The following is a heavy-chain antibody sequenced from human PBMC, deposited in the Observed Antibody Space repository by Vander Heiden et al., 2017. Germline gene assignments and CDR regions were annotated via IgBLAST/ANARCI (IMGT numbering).Heavy chain of an antibody. J-gene: IGHJ4*02. V-gene: IGHV3-23*01. Sequence: EVQLLESGGGLVQPGGSLRLSCAASGFTFSSYAMRWVRQAPGKGLEWVSAIRGSGGSTYYAEPVEGRFTISRDNYKNRLYLQMNSLRAEDTAVYYCAKKQWLDHFDYWGQGTLVTVSS. CDR1: GFTFSSYA. D-gene: IGHD6-19*01. CDR2: IRGSGGST. CDR3: AKKQWLDHFDY.